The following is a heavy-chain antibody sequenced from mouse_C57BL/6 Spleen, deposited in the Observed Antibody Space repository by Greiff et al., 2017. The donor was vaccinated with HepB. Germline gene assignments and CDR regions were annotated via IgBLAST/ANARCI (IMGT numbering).Heavy chain of an antibody. V-gene: IGHV8-8*01. Sequence: QVTLKVSGPGILQPSQTLSLTCSFSGFSLSTFGMGVGWIRQPSGKGLEWLAHIWWDDDKYYNPALKSRLTISKDTSKNQLFLKIANVDTADTATYYCARMVYYGNYRYVDYWGQGTTLTVSS. CDR1: GFSLSTFGMG. CDR3: ARMVYYGNYRYVDY. J-gene: IGHJ2*01. CDR2: IWWDDDK. D-gene: IGHD2-1*01.